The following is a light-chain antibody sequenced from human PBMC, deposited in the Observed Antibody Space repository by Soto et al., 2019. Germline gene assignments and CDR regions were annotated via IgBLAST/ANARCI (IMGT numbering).Light chain of an antibody. CDR1: QSVSIW. Sequence: DIQMTQSPSTLSASVGDRVTITCRASQSVSIWLAWYQQKPGKAPRLLIYDAASLKTGVPSRFSGSGSGTNFTLPISSLQPDDFATYYCQYDSSFGQGTK. CDR2: DAA. CDR3: QYDSS. J-gene: IGKJ2*01. V-gene: IGKV1-5*01.